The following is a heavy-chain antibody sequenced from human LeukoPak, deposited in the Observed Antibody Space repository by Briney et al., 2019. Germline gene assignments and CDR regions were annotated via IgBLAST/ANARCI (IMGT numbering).Heavy chain of an antibody. J-gene: IGHJ2*01. CDR1: EFKFDDYA. D-gene: IGHD2-15*01. V-gene: IGHV3-9*01. CDR3: VRSVVVVAATPTHFDL. Sequence: GGSLRLSCAAAEFKFDDYAMHWVRQARGRAVVWVAGISWSSGHMEYAESVKGRFTISRDNARNALYLQMDGLRRDDTALYYCVRSVVVVAATPTHFDLWGRGTQVIVSS. CDR2: ISWSSGHM.